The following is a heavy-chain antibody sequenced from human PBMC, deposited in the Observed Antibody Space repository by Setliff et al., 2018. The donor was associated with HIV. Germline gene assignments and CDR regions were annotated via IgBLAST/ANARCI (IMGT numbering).Heavy chain of an antibody. D-gene: IGHD3-9*01. V-gene: IGHV4-59*01. CDR3: AGARDDDILTGYYPHYFDY. Sequence: SETLSLTCTVSGASIPGYYWSWIRQPPGKGLEWIGYIYYSGSTDYNPSLKSRVTLSVDTSKNQFSLKLSSVTAADTAVYYCAGARDDDILTGYYPHYFDYWGQGTLVTVSS. J-gene: IGHJ4*02. CDR2: IYYSGST. CDR1: GASIPGYY.